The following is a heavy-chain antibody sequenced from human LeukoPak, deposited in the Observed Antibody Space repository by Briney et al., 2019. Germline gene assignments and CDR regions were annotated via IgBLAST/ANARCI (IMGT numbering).Heavy chain of an antibody. CDR1: GGSISSSRYY. J-gene: IGHJ4*02. Sequence: PSETLSLTCTVSGGSISSSRYYWGWIRQPPGKGLEWIGSIYYSGSPSNNPSLKSRVTISVDTSKNQFSLKLNSVTAADTAVYYCARLYSSGYQPHTTYFDYWGQGTLVTVSS. V-gene: IGHV4-39*01. CDR2: IYYSGSP. CDR3: ARLYSSGYQPHTTYFDY. D-gene: IGHD3-22*01.